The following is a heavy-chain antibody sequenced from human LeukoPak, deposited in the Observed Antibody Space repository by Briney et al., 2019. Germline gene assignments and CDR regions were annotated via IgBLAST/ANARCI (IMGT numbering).Heavy chain of an antibody. V-gene: IGHV3-11*01. D-gene: IGHD6-13*01. CDR1: GFTFSDYY. CDR2: ISSSGSTI. Sequence: PGGSLRLSCAASGFTFSDYYMSWIRQAPGKGLEWVSYISSSGSTIYYADSVEGRFTIPRDNAKNSLYLQMNSLRAEDTAVYYCARTPLIAAWGRKSHPDPNWFDPWGQGTLVTVSS. J-gene: IGHJ5*02. CDR3: ARTPLIAAWGRKSHPDPNWFDP.